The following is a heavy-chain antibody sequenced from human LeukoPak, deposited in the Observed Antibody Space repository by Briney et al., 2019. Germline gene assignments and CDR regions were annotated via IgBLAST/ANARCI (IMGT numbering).Heavy chain of an antibody. Sequence: PGGSLRLSCAASGFTFSTYGMNWLRQAPGKGLEWVSYISHSSTSVYYADSVKGRFTISRDNSKNSLTLQMNGLRDEDTAVYYCARASRSRYDYWGQGTLVTVS. CDR2: ISHSSTSV. D-gene: IGHD3-22*01. V-gene: IGHV3-48*02. CDR3: ARASRSRYDY. J-gene: IGHJ4*02. CDR1: GFTFSTYG.